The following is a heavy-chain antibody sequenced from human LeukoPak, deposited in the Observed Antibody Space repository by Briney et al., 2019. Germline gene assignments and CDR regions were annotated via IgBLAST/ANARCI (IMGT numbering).Heavy chain of an antibody. Sequence: GGSLRLSCAASGFTYSSYAMSWVRQAPGKGLERVSRISGSGGTIYFADSVKGRFTISRDNSKNTLYLQMNSLRAEDTAVYYCASHWGGYWGQGTLVTVSS. J-gene: IGHJ4*02. CDR2: ISGSGGTI. D-gene: IGHD3-16*01. CDR3: ASHWGGY. V-gene: IGHV3-23*01. CDR1: GFTYSSYA.